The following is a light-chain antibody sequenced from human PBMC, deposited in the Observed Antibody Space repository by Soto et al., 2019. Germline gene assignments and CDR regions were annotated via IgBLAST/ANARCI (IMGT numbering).Light chain of an antibody. Sequence: AIQTTQKPSSLSASVGDRVTITCRASQGIRNDLGWYQQKPGKAPKLLIYAASTLYGGVPSRFSGSGSGTDFALTITSLQAEDFATYYCQQLRMYPSTFGGGTIVDIK. CDR2: AAS. CDR3: QQLRMYPST. V-gene: IGKV1-6*01. J-gene: IGKJ4*01. CDR1: QGIRND.